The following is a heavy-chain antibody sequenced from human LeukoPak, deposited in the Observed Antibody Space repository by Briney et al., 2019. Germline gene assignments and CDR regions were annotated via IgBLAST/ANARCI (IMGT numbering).Heavy chain of an antibody. CDR3: ARDIEVVPAAMGIDY. V-gene: IGHV4-59*01. D-gene: IGHD2-2*01. J-gene: IGHJ4*02. CDR1: GGSISSYY. Sequence: SETLSLTCTVSGGSISSYYWSWIRKPPGKGLEWIGYIYYSGSTNYNPSLKSRVTISVDTSKNQFSLKLSSVTAEDTAVYYCARDIEVVPAAMGIDYWGQGTLVTVSS. CDR2: IYYSGST.